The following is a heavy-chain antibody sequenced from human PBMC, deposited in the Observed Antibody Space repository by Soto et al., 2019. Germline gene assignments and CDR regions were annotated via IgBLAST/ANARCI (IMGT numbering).Heavy chain of an antibody. CDR3: ARRWGTSFAF. D-gene: IGHD7-27*01. Sequence: PSETLSLTCTVSGGSISSYYWSWIRQPPGKGLEWIGYIYYSGSTNYNPSLKSRVTISVDTSKNQFSLKVSSVTAADTAVYYCARRWGTSFAFSGQGTLVTVSS. CDR1: GGSISSYY. J-gene: IGHJ4*02. CDR2: IYYSGST. V-gene: IGHV4-59*01.